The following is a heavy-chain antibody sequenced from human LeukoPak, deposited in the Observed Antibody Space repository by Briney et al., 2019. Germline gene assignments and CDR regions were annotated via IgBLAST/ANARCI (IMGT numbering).Heavy chain of an antibody. CDR3: AKGRTTRYLDWLSRTGGDFGF. J-gene: IGHJ4*02. D-gene: IGHD3-9*01. CDR2: ISWNSGAI. CDR1: GFAYEDFA. V-gene: IGHV3-9*01. Sequence: QPGRSLRLSCAASGFAYEDFAMNWVRQGPGKALEWVAGISWNSGAIGYAGSVKGRFTISRDNARNSMYLQMNSLRVEDTALYYCAKGRTTRYLDWLSRTGGDFGFWGQGTLVTVSS.